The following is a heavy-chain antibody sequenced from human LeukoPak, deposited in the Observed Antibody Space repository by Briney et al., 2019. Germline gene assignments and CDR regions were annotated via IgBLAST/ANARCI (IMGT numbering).Heavy chain of an antibody. J-gene: IGHJ6*02. Sequence: GGSLRLSCAASRFTFSSYMMNWVRQAPGKGLEWVASMNHNGNVNYYVDSVKGRFTISRDNAKNSLYLQMSNLRAEDTAVYFCARGGGLDVWGQGATVTVSS. CDR2: MNHNGNVN. CDR1: RFTFSSYM. D-gene: IGHD3-16*01. CDR3: ARGGGLDV. V-gene: IGHV3-7*03.